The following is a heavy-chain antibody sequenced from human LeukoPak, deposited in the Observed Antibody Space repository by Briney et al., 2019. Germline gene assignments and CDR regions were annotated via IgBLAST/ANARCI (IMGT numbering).Heavy chain of an antibody. V-gene: IGHV4-61*02. CDR2: IFTSGST. Sequence: PSETLSLTCTVSGGSISSGSYYWSWIRQPAGKGLEWIGRIFTSGSTKYNPSLKSRVTISVDTSKNQFSLKLSSVTAADTAVYYCARLYCSGGSCYVIDYWGQGTLVTVFS. D-gene: IGHD2-15*01. CDR1: GGSISSGSYY. J-gene: IGHJ4*02. CDR3: ARLYCSGGSCYVIDY.